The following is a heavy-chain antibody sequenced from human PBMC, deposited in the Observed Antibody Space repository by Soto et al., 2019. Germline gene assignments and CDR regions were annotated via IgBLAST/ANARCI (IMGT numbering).Heavy chain of an antibody. CDR1: GGFISSGDYY. D-gene: IGHD6-19*01. V-gene: IGHV4-30-4*01. CDR3: ARVGSPNWFDP. CDR2: IYFSGNT. J-gene: IGHJ5*02. Sequence: QVQLQESGPGLVKPSQTLSLTCTVSGGFISSGDYYWSWIRQPPGKGLEWIGYIYFSGNTGYNPSLKSRVTISVDTSKNLLSLRLTSVTVADTAVYFCARVGSPNWFDPWGQGTLVTVSS.